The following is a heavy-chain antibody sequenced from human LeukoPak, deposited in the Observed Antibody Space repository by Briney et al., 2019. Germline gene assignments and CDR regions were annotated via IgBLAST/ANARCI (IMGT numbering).Heavy chain of an antibody. D-gene: IGHD3-10*01. CDR2: IKSKTDGGTT. CDR3: TTLKSRITMVRGVIRTFDI. CDR1: GFTFSNAW. J-gene: IGHJ3*02. V-gene: IGHV3-15*01. Sequence: PGGSLRLSCVGSGFTFSNAWMRWVRQAPGKGLEWVGRIKSKTDGGTTDYAAPVKGRFTITRNDSKNTLYLQLNSLQTEDTAVYYCTTLKSRITMVRGVIRTFDIWGQGTMVTVSS.